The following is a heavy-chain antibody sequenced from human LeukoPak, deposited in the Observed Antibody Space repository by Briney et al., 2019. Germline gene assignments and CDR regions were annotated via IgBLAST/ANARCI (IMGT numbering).Heavy chain of an antibody. CDR2: ISGTGGST. J-gene: IGHJ4*02. V-gene: IGHV3-23*01. CDR1: GFTFSSYA. CDR3: AKGYGSGYDFDY. D-gene: IGHD3-10*01. Sequence: GGSLRPSCAASGFTFSSYAVSWVRQAPGKGLEWVSAISGTGGSTYYADSVKGRFTISRDNSKNTLYLRMNSLRAEDTAVYYCAKGYGSGYDFDYWGQGTLVTVSS.